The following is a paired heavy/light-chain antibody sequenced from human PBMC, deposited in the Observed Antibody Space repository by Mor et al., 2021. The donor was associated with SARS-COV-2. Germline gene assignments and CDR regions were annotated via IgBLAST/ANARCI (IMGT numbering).Heavy chain of an antibody. D-gene: IGHD6-6*01. J-gene: IGHJ4*02. CDR2: IYFSGTT. V-gene: IGHV4-59*01. CDR1: GGSISTYY. CDR3: ATASISSSSLAIGY. Sequence: QVQLQESGPGLVKPSETLSLTCTVSGGSISTYYWGWVRQPPGKGLEWIGYIYFSGTTNYNPSLQSRVTISVATSKNQFSLKLTSVTTADTAVYYCATASISSSSLAIGYWGQGALVTVSS.
Light chain of an antibody. Sequence: EIVLTQSPGTLSLSPGGRATLSCRASQSVRSNYLAWYRQSPGQAPRLLIFGASTRATGIPVRFSGSGSGTDFALTISRLESEDFAVYYCQQYGSLPWTFGQGTKVEMK. CDR3: QQYGSLPWT. J-gene: IGKJ1*01. CDR2: GAS. CDR1: QSVRSNY. V-gene: IGKV3-20*01.